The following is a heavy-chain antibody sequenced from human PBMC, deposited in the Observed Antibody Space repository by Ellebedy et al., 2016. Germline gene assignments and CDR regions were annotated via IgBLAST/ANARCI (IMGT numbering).Heavy chain of an antibody. J-gene: IGHJ6*03. CDR1: GYTLTELS. CDR3: ATTSGMYCSGGSCPDNYYYYMDV. V-gene: IGHV1-24*01. CDR2: FDPEDGET. D-gene: IGHD2-15*01. Sequence: ASVKVSXXVSGYTLTELSMHWVRQAPGKGLEWMGGFDPEDGETIYAQKFQGRVTMTEDTSTDTAYMELSSLRSEDTAVYYCATTSGMYCSGGSCPDNYYYYMDVWGKGTTVTVSS.